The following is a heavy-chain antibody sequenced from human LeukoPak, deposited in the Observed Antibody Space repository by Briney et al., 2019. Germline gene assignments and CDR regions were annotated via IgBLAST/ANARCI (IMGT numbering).Heavy chain of an antibody. Sequence: PGGSLRLSCAASGFTLSSYSINWVRQAPGKGLEWVSYISTTSNTIHYADSVKGRFTISRDNAKNSLYLQMNSLGAEDTAVYYCARDQGYCSRTNYCYYYYMDVWGKGTTVTVSS. V-gene: IGHV3-48*04. CDR2: ISTTSNTI. CDR1: GFTLSSYS. D-gene: IGHD2-2*01. CDR3: ARDQGYCSRTNYCYYYYMDV. J-gene: IGHJ6*03.